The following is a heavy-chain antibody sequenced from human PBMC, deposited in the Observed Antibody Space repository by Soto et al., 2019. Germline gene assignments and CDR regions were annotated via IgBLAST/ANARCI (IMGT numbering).Heavy chain of an antibody. V-gene: IGHV1-18*01. J-gene: IGHJ5*02. CDR2: ISAYNGNT. CDR1: GYTFTSYG. CDR3: ARGLRYFDWLFVETWFDP. D-gene: IGHD3-9*01. Sequence: GASVKVSCKASGYTFTSYGISWVRQAPGQGLEWMGWISAYNGNTNYAQKLQGRVTMTTDTSTSTAYMELRSLRSDDTAVYYCARGLRYFDWLFVETWFDPWGQGTLVTV.